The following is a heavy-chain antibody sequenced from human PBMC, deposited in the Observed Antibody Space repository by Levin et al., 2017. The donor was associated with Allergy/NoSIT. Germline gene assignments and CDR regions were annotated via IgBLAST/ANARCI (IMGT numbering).Heavy chain of an antibody. V-gene: IGHV3-11*01. CDR1: GFTFSDYY. CDR2: ISSSASTI. Sequence: GGSLRLSCAASGFTFSDYYVNWIRQAPGKGLEWVSYISSSASTIYYADSVKGRFTISRDNAKNSLYLQMNSLRAEDTAVYYCATEVDSSGRGYWGQGTLVTVSS. J-gene: IGHJ4*02. CDR3: ATEVDSSGRGY. D-gene: IGHD3-22*01.